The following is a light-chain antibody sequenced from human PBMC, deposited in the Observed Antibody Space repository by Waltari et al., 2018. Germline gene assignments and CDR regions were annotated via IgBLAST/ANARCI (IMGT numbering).Light chain of an antibody. CDR2: DVT. CDR1: SSDVGGYAH. V-gene: IGLV2-14*03. Sequence: QSALTQPASVSGSPGQSSTISSTGTSSDVGGYAHVSWYQKHPGKAPKLMIYDVTYRPSGVSGRFSGSKSGNTASLTISGLQAEDEADYYCTSFTSSTTVVFGGGTKLTVL. J-gene: IGLJ2*01. CDR3: TSFTSSTTVV.